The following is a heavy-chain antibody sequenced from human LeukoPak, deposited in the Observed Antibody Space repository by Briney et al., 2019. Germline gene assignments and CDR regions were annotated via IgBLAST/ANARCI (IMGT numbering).Heavy chain of an antibody. CDR3: ARDQMEDIVVVPAAIPYYYYYMDV. CDR1: GGSISSYY. D-gene: IGHD2-2*02. CDR2: IYTSGST. Sequence: SETLSLTCTVSGGSISSYYWSWIRQPAGKGLEWIGRIYTSGSTNYNPSLKSRVTMSVDTSKNQFSLKLSSVTAADTAVYYCARDQMEDIVVVPAAIPYYYYYMDVWGKGTTVTVSS. J-gene: IGHJ6*03. V-gene: IGHV4-4*07.